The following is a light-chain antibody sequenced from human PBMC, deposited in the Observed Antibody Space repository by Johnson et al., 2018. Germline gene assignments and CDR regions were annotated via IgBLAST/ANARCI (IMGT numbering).Light chain of an antibody. V-gene: IGLV1-51*02. J-gene: IGLJ1*01. CDR2: ENN. CDR3: GTWDSSLSAGNV. Sequence: QSVLTQPPSVSAAPGQKVTISCSGSSSNIGNNYVSWYQQLPGTAPKLLIYENNKRPPGIPDRFSGSKSGTSATLGITGLQTVAEADYYCGTWDSSLSAGNVFGTGTKVTVL. CDR1: SSNIGNNY.